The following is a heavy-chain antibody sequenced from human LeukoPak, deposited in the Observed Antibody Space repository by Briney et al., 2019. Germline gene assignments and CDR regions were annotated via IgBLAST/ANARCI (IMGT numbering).Heavy chain of an antibody. CDR2: ISGSGGST. CDR1: GFTFSSYA. Sequence: GASLRLSCAASGFTFSSYAMSWVRQAPGKGLEWVSAISGSGGSTYYADSVKGRFTISRGNSKNTLYLQMNSLRAEDTAVYYCAMTPRYSSSWYLFDYWGQGTLVTVSS. D-gene: IGHD6-13*01. CDR3: AMTPRYSSSWYLFDY. V-gene: IGHV3-23*01. J-gene: IGHJ4*02.